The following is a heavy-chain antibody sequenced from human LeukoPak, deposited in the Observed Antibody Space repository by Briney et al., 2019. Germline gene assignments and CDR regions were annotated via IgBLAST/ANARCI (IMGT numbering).Heavy chain of an antibody. Sequence: GGSLRLSCAASGFTFSSYAMSWVRQAPGKGLEWVSAISGSGGSTYYADSVKGRFTISRDNSKNTLYLQMNSLRAEDTAVYYCAAALGAMGFEIWGQGTMVTVSS. J-gene: IGHJ3*02. CDR3: AAALGAMGFEI. V-gene: IGHV3-23*01. D-gene: IGHD5-24*01. CDR2: ISGSGGST. CDR1: GFTFSSYA.